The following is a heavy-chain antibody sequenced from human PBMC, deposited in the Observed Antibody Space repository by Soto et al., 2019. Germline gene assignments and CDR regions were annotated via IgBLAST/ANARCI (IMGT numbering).Heavy chain of an antibody. CDR1: GFNFNNYG. J-gene: IGHJ4*02. V-gene: IGHV3-21*01. D-gene: IGHD2-2*01. CDR2: VSKSDYT. Sequence: GGSLRLSCAVSGFNFNNYGINWVRQVPGKGLEWVSSVSKSDYTYYSDSVKGRFTISRDNVKNSVSLQMNTLRAEDTAVYYCAREDSIIIPAVSDFWGQGTLVTVSS. CDR3: AREDSIIIPAVSDF.